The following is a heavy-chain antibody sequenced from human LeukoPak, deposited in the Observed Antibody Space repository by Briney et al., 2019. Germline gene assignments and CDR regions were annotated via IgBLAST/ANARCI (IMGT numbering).Heavy chain of an antibody. CDR1: GGSFSGYY. CDR2: INHSGST. CDR3: AQGAVYSGGYYQLDY. V-gene: IGHV4-34*01. D-gene: IGHD1-26*01. J-gene: IGHJ4*02. Sequence: PSETLSLTCAVYGGSFSGYYWSWIRQPPGKGLEWIGEINHSGSTNYNPSLKSRVTISVDTSKNQLSLKLSSVTAADTAVYYCAQGAVYSGGYYQLDYWGQGTLVTVSS.